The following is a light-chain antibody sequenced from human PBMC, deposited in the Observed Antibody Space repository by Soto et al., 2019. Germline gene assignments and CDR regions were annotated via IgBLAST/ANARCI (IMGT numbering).Light chain of an antibody. CDR1: QSVSSN. Sequence: EIVMTKSPATLSVSPGERATRSCRASQSVSSNLAWYQQKPGQAPRLLXHGASTRATGLPARFSGSVCVTEFTLTITSLQSEDFAFYYCQQYNNWPPQITFGQGTRREIK. V-gene: IGKV3-15*01. J-gene: IGKJ5*01. CDR2: GAS. CDR3: QQYNNWPPQIT.